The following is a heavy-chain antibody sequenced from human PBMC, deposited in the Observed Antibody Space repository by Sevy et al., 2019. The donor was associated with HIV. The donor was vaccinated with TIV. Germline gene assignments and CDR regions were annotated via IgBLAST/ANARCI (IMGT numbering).Heavy chain of an antibody. V-gene: IGHV3-74*01. CDR3: ARGETYYDFWSGSRFDY. Sequence: GGSLRLSCVASGFTFSNYWMQWVRQPPGKGLVWVSRINNDRSDSSYADSVRGRLTISRDNAKNTLYLQMTSLRAEDTGVYYCARGETYYDFWSGSRFDYWGLGSLVTVSS. CDR2: INNDRSDS. J-gene: IGHJ4*02. CDR1: GFTFSNYW. D-gene: IGHD3-3*01.